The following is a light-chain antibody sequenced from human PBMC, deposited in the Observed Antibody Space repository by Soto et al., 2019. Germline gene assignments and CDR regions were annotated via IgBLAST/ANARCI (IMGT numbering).Light chain of an antibody. CDR3: SSYAGSDNYV. Sequence: QSVLTQPPSASGSPGQSVTISCTGTSSGVGAYNYVSWYQQLPGKAPKLMIYEVSKRPSGVPDRFSGSKSGNTASLTVSGLQAEDEADYYCSSYAGSDNYVFGTGTKVTVL. V-gene: IGLV2-8*01. CDR2: EVS. CDR1: SSGVGAYNY. J-gene: IGLJ1*01.